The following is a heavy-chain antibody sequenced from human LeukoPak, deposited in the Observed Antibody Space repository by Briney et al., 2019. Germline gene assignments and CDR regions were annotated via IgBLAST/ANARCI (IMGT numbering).Heavy chain of an antibody. J-gene: IGHJ4*02. Sequence: ASVKVSCKTSGYTFTNYAMSWVRQAPGQGLEWMGWINTDTGNPTYAQGFTGRLVFSLDTSVSTAYLQIRSLRAEDTAVYYCARVSLGENFFDFWGQGTLATVSS. CDR1: GYTFTNYA. CDR2: INTDTGNP. V-gene: IGHV7-4-1*01. D-gene: IGHD3-10*01. CDR3: ARVSLGENFFDF.